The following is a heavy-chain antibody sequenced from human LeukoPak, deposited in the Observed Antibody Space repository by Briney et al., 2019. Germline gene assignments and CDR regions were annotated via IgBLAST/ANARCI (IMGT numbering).Heavy chain of an antibody. CDR1: GYSISSGYY. Sequence: SETLSLTCTVSGYSISSGYYWSWIRPPPGKGLEWIGYIYYSGSTNYNPSLKSRVTISVDTSKNQFSLKLSSVTAADTAVYYCARGRVPAAIYDYWGQGTLVTVSS. CDR3: ARGRVPAAIYDY. CDR2: IYYSGST. J-gene: IGHJ4*02. V-gene: IGHV4-61*01. D-gene: IGHD2-2*02.